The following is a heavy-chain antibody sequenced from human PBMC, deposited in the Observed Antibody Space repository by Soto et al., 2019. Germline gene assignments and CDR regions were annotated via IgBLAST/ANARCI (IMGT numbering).Heavy chain of an antibody. Sequence: GGSLRLSCAASGFTFSSYWMSWVRQAPGKGLEWVANIKQDGSEKYYVDSVKGRFTISRDNAKNSLYLQMNSLRAEDTAVYYCARGSYLPPSVTTGLFDYWGQGTLVTVSS. CDR3: ARGSYLPPSVTTGLFDY. D-gene: IGHD4-17*01. CDR1: GFTFSSYW. J-gene: IGHJ4*02. CDR2: IKQDGSEK. V-gene: IGHV3-7*01.